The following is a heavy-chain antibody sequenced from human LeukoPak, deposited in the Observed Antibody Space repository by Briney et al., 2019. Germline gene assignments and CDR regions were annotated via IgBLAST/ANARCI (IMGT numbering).Heavy chain of an antibody. Sequence: GGSLRPSCAASGFTFSDYYMSSIRQAPGKGLEWVSYISSSGSTIYYADSVKGRFPISRDNAKNSLYLQMNSLRAEDTAVYYCARDAPYSSSSIVDYWGQGTLVTVSS. CDR1: GFTFSDYY. CDR2: ISSSGSTI. CDR3: ARDAPYSSSSIVDY. J-gene: IGHJ4*02. D-gene: IGHD6-6*01. V-gene: IGHV3-11*01.